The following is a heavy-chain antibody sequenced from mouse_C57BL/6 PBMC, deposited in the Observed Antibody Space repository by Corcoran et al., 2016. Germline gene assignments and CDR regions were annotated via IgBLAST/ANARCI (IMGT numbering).Heavy chain of an antibody. V-gene: IGHV9-3*01. Sequence: QIQLVQSGPELKKPGETVKISCKASGYTFTTYGMSWVKQAPGKGLKWMGWINTYSGVPTYADDFKGRFAFSLETSASTAYLQINNLKNEDTATYFCARSTTTVVANFDYWGQGTTLTVSS. J-gene: IGHJ2*01. CDR3: ARSTTTVVANFDY. CDR1: GYTFTTYG. CDR2: INTYSGVP. D-gene: IGHD1-1*01.